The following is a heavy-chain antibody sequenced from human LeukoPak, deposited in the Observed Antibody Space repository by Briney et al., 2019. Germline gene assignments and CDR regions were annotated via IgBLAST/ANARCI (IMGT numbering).Heavy chain of an antibody. Sequence: PGGSLRLSCAASGFTVSSNYMSWVRQAPGKGLEWVSGINWNGGSTGYADSVKGRFTISRDNAKNSLYLQMNSLRAEDTALYYCARGKAIFGVVVDAFDIWGQGTMVTVSS. CDR1: GFTVSSNY. J-gene: IGHJ3*02. CDR2: INWNGGST. CDR3: ARGKAIFGVVVDAFDI. D-gene: IGHD3-3*01. V-gene: IGHV3-20*04.